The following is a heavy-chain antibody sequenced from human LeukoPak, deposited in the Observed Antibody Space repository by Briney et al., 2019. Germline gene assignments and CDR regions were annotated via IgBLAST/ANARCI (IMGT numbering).Heavy chain of an antibody. CDR3: ARDRTGYYYDSSGYYFDAFDI. J-gene: IGHJ3*02. Sequence: ASVKVSCKASGYTFTSYDINWVRQAPGQGLEWMGIINPSGGSTSYAQKFQGRVTMTRDTSTTTVYMELSSLRSEDTAVYSCARDRTGYYYDSSGYYFDAFDIWGQGTMVTVSS. D-gene: IGHD3-22*01. CDR2: INPSGGST. CDR1: GYTFTSYD. V-gene: IGHV1-46*03.